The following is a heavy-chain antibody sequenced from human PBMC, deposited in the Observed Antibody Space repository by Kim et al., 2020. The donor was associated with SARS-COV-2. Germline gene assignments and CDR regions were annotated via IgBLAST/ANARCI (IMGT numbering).Heavy chain of an antibody. J-gene: IGHJ4*02. CDR3: ASGSYYYDSSTFDY. V-gene: IGHV3-33*01. Sequence: ADSVKGRFTISRDNSKNTLFLQMNSLIVEDTAVYYCASGSYYYDSSTFDYWGQGTLVIVSS. D-gene: IGHD3-22*01.